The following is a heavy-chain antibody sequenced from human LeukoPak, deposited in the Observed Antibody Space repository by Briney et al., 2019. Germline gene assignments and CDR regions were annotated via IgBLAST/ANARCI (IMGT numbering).Heavy chain of an antibody. V-gene: IGHV3-33*01. CDR3: ARDMGIAAAAVDY. Sequence: GGSLRLSCAASGFTFSSYGMHWVRQAPGKGLEWVAVIWYDGSNKYYADSVKGRFTISRDNSKNTLYLQMNSLRAEDTAVYYCARDMGIAAAAVDYWGQGTLVTVSS. J-gene: IGHJ4*02. CDR2: IWYDGSNK. CDR1: GFTFSSYG. D-gene: IGHD6-13*01.